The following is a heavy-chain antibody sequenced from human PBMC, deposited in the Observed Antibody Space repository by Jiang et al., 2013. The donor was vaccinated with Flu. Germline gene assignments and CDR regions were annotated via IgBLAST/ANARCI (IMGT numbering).Heavy chain of an antibody. CDR1: YY. V-gene: IGHV1-46*01. CDR2: INPGGDST. CDR3: ARRGYCSGDSCYSGDWFDP. J-gene: IGHJ5*02. Sequence: YYMHWVRQAPGQGLEWVGTINPGGDSTTYAQKFQGRLTVTSDTSTTTVYMELSSLRSEDTAVYYCARRGYCSGDSCYSGDWFDPWGQGTLVTVSS. D-gene: IGHD2-15*01.